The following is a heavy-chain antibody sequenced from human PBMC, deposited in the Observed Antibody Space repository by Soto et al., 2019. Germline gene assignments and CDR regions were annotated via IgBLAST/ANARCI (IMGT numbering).Heavy chain of an antibody. CDR1: SGSISINNW. CDR3: IRNLDS. V-gene: IGHV4-4*02. Sequence: QVQLQESGPGLVEPSGTLSLTCAVSSGSISINNWWHWVRQPPGKGLEWIGEISHSGITNYNPSLKSRVSISVDKSKNQFSLRLNSVTAAYTDVYYCIRNLDSWGQGTLVTVSS. CDR2: ISHSGIT. J-gene: IGHJ4*02.